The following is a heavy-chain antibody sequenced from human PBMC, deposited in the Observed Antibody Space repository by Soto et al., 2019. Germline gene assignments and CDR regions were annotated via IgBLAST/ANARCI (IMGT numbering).Heavy chain of an antibody. D-gene: IGHD3-22*01. V-gene: IGHV4-59*01. Sequence: PXETLSLACAVSGGPISSYSLNWIRQPPGKGLEWIGYIYYSGSTNYNPSLKSRVTISVDTSKNQFSLKLSSVTAADTAVYYCARAAYYDSSGYYHTNFDYWGQGTLVTVS. CDR1: GGPISSYS. CDR2: IYYSGST. J-gene: IGHJ4*02. CDR3: ARAAYYDSSGYYHTNFDY.